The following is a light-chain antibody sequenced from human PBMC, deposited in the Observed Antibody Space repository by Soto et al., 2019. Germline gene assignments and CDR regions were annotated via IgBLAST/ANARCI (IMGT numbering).Light chain of an antibody. J-gene: IGKJ2*01. V-gene: IGKV1-9*01. CDR1: QGISTY. CDR2: GAS. CDR3: QQLNSDWYA. Sequence: DIQLTQSPSFLSATLGDRVTITCPASQGISTYLAWYLQRPGKAPKLLIYGASTLQSGVPSRFSGSGTGTEFTLTIISLQPEDFGTYYCQQLNSDWYAFGQGTKLEIK.